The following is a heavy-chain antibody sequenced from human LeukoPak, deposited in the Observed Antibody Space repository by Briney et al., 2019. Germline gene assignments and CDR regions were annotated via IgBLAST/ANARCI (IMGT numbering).Heavy chain of an antibody. V-gene: IGHV4-4*07. CDR1: GGSISSYY. J-gene: IGHJ6*02. CDR3: ARAPIVATMVMAYYYYGMDV. CDR2: IYTSGST. D-gene: IGHD5-12*01. Sequence: PSQTLSLTCTVSGGSISSYYWSWNRQPAGKGLEWIGRIYTSGSTNYNPSLKSRVTISVDTSKNQFSLKLSSVTAADTAVYYCARAPIVATMVMAYYYYGMDVWGQGTTVTVSS.